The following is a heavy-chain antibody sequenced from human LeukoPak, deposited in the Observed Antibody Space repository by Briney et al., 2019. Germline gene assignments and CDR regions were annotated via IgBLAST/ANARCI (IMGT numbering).Heavy chain of an antibody. CDR1: GFPFSSYA. V-gene: IGHV3-23*01. CDR2: ISGRGDNT. J-gene: IGHJ4*02. CDR3: AKEIPYSSSWIHYFDY. D-gene: IGHD6-13*01. Sequence: GSLRLSCAASGFPFSSYAMSWVRQVPGKGLEWVSVISGRGDNTYYADSVKGRFTISRDNSKNTLYLQMNSLRAEDTAVYYCAKEIPYSSSWIHYFDYWGQGTLVTVSS.